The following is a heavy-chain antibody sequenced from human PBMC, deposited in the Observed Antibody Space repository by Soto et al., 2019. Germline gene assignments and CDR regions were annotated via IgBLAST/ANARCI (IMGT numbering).Heavy chain of an antibody. Sequence: PGGSLRLSCAASGFNFNSYTINWVRQAPGKGLEWLSSISSSGYIFSTDSVRGRFTISRDNAKNSVYLQINSLRAEDTAVYFCARDCSGGSCYPGMDVWGQGTTVTVSS. D-gene: IGHD2-15*01. V-gene: IGHV3-21*04. CDR3: ARDCSGGSCYPGMDV. CDR1: GFNFNSYT. CDR2: ISSSGYI. J-gene: IGHJ6*02.